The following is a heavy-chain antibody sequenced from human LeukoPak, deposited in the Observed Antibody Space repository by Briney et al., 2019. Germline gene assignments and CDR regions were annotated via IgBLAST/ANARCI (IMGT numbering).Heavy chain of an antibody. Sequence: GGSLRLSCAASGFTFSSYAMHWVRQAPGKGLEWVAVISYDGSNKYYADSVKGRFTISRDNSKNTLYLQMNSLRAEDMAVYYCASSVWLALGYWGQGTLVTVSS. J-gene: IGHJ4*02. V-gene: IGHV3-30-3*01. CDR2: ISYDGSNK. D-gene: IGHD6-19*01. CDR1: GFTFSSYA. CDR3: ASSVWLALGY.